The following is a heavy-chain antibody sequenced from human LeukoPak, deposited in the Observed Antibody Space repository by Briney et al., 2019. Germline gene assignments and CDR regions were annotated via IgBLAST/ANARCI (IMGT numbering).Heavy chain of an antibody. D-gene: IGHD4-23*01. V-gene: IGHV3-64*04. CDR3: ARDRGAVVTGHFDY. Sequence: GGSLRLSCSASGFTFSSYAMHWVGQAPGKGLEYVSAISSNGGSTYYADSVKGRFTISRDNSKNTLYLQMNSLRAEDTAVYYCARDRGAVVTGHFDYWGQGTLVTVSS. J-gene: IGHJ4*02. CDR1: GFTFSSYA. CDR2: ISSNGGST.